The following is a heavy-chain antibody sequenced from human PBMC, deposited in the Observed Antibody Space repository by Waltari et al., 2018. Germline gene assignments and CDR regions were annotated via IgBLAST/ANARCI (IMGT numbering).Heavy chain of an antibody. CDR2: IKQDGSEK. V-gene: IGHV3-7*01. Sequence: EVQLVESGGGLVQPGGSLSLSCAASGFPFSRFWLTWVRQAPGKGLEWVANIKQDGSEKYHVDSVKGRFTISRDNAKNSLYLQMNSLRAEDTAVYYCTRERTRIDYWGQGTLVTVPS. CDR1: GFPFSRFW. J-gene: IGHJ4*02. CDR3: TRERTRIDY.